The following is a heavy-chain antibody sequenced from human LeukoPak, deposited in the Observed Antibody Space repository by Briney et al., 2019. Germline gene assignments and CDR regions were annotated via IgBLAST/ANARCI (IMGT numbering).Heavy chain of an antibody. D-gene: IGHD6-19*01. Sequence: SETLSLTCTVSGGSISSSSYYWGWIRQPPGKGLEWIGSIHYSGSTYYNPSLKSRVTISVDTSKNQFSLKLSSVTAADTAVYYCASGQWLVHDYWGQGTLVTVSS. CDR1: GGSISSSSYY. V-gene: IGHV4-39*01. CDR3: ASGQWLVHDY. J-gene: IGHJ4*02. CDR2: IHYSGST.